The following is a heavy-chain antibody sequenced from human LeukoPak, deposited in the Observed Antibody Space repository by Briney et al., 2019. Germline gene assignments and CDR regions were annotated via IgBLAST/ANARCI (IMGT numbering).Heavy chain of an antibody. J-gene: IGHJ4*02. CDR1: GGSISSGSYY. V-gene: IGHV4-61*02. Sequence: SQTLSLTCTVSGGSISSGSYYWSWIRQPAGKGLEWIGRIYTSGSTNYNPSLKSRVTISVDTSKNQFSLKLSSVTAADTAVYYCARDQVGAIHYWGQGTLVTVSS. CDR2: IYTSGST. D-gene: IGHD1-26*01. CDR3: ARDQVGAIHY.